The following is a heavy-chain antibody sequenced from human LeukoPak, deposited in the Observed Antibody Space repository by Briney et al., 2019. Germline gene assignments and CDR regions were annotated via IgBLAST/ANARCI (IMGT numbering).Heavy chain of an antibody. D-gene: IGHD3-10*01. V-gene: IGHV5-51*01. CDR1: GYSFTSYW. CDR2: IYPGDSDT. Sequence: GESLKISCKGSGYSFTSYWIGWVRQMPGKGLEWMGIIYPGDSDTRYSPSFQGQVTISADKSISTAYLQWSSLKASDTAMYYCARHVMDYYGSGSYRWYYYYYMDVWGKGTTVTVSS. CDR3: ARHVMDYYGSGSYRWYYYYYMDV. J-gene: IGHJ6*03.